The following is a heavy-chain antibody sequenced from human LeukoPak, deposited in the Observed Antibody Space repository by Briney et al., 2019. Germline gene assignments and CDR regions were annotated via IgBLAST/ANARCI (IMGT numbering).Heavy chain of an antibody. CDR1: GFTFSSYR. CDR2: ISSSSSNI. V-gene: IGHV3-48*02. CDR3: ARDPATSGWYFDY. Sequence: PGGSLRLSCAASGFTFSSYRMNWVRQAPGQGLEWVSYISSSSSNIYYADSVKGRVTISRDNAKSSLYLQMNSLRDEDTAVYYCARDPATSGWYFDYWGQGTLVTVSS. D-gene: IGHD6-19*01. J-gene: IGHJ4*02.